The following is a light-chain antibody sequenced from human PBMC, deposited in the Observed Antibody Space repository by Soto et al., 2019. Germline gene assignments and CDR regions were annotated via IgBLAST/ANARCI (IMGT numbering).Light chain of an antibody. CDR3: QQYSASPRT. J-gene: IGKJ1*01. V-gene: IGKV3-20*01. CDR1: RTVDGNY. Sequence: EVVLTQSPGTLSLSPGERATLSCRASRTVDGNYLAWYHQKPGQAPRLLIHSASTRAPGIPDRFSASGAGTDFTLTISRLEPEDSAVYYCQQYSASPRTVGPGTKVEI. CDR2: SAS.